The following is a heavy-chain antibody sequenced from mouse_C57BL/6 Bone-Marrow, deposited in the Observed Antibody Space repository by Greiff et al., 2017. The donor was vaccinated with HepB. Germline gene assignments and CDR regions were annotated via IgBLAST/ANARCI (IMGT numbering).Heavy chain of an antibody. CDR3: TFITTVVATRPFAY. J-gene: IGHJ3*01. CDR1: GFTFSDAW. D-gene: IGHD1-1*01. V-gene: IGHV6-6*01. Sequence: EVKLQESGGGLVQPGGSMKLSCAASGFTFSDAWMDWVRQSPEKGLEWVAEIRNKANNHATYYAESVKGRFTISRDDSKSSVYLQMNSLRAEDTGIYYCTFITTVVATRPFAYWGQGTLVTVSA. CDR2: IRNKANNHAT.